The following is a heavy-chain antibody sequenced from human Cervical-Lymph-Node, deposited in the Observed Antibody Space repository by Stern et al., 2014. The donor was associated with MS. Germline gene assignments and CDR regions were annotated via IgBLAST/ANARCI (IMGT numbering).Heavy chain of an antibody. CDR1: GGTFTNDA. V-gene: IGHV1-69*06. Sequence: QVQLVQSGAEVKKPGSSVKVSCKASGGTFTNDAINWVRQAPGQGLEWMGWIIPLVGTASYAQKVKDRVSINTDKSTHTAVLEVNRLTSEDPAVYYCARDSPIFPKPLKGEIDYWGQGTLVTVSS. CDR2: IIPLVGTA. CDR3: ARDSPIFPKPLKGEIDY. D-gene: IGHD3-16*01. J-gene: IGHJ4*02.